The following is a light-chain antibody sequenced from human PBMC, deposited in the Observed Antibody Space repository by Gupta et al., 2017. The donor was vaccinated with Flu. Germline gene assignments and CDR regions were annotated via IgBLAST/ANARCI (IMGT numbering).Light chain of an antibody. CDR1: QDISNY. CDR3: QQYDNLPGLT. CDR2: DAS. J-gene: IGKJ4*01. V-gene: IGKV1-33*01. Sequence: DIQMTQSPSSLSASVGDRVTITCQASQDISNYLNWYQQKPGKAPKLLIYDASNLETGVPSRFSGSGSGTDFTFTISSRQPEDIAPYYCQQYDNLPGLTFGGGTKVEIK.